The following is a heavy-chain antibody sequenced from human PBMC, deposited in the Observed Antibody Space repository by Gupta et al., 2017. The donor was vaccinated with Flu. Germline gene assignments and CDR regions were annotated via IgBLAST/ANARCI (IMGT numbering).Heavy chain of an antibody. V-gene: IGHV3-30*18. J-gene: IGHJ4*02. CDR1: GFTFSSYG. Sequence: QVQLVESGGGVVQPGRSLRLSCAASGFTFSSYGLHWVPQAPGKGLEWVAVISYDGSNKYYADSVKGRFTISRDNSKNTLYLQMNSLRAEDTAVYYCAKDPSHRGFKGPRGGGYWGQGTLVTVSS. CDR3: AKDPSHRGFKGPRGGGY. CDR2: ISYDGSNK. D-gene: IGHD3-10*01.